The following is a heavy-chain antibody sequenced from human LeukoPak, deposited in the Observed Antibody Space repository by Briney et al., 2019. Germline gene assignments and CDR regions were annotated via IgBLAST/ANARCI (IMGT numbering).Heavy chain of an antibody. Sequence: PGGSLRLSCAASGFNFNNYNMNWVRQAPGKGLEWVSYITLSSSTTYYADSVKGRFTISRDNSKNTLYLQMNSLRAEDTAVYYCAKVVTPMIVVVTHGGIDYWGQGTLVTVSS. D-gene: IGHD3-22*01. CDR1: GFNFNNYN. J-gene: IGHJ4*02. V-gene: IGHV3-48*01. CDR3: AKVVTPMIVVVTHGGIDY. CDR2: ITLSSSTT.